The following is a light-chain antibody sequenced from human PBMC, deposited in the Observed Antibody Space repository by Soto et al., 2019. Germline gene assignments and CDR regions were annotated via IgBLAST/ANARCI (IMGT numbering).Light chain of an antibody. Sequence: EFVLTQSPGTLSLSPGERATLSCRAGQSVSSNYLAWYQQKPGQAPRLLIYGASSRATGIPDRFSGSGSGTDFTLTISRLDPEDFAVYYCQQYGGSALFTFGPGTKVDIK. CDR1: QSVSSNY. J-gene: IGKJ3*01. CDR2: GAS. CDR3: QQYGGSALFT. V-gene: IGKV3-20*01.